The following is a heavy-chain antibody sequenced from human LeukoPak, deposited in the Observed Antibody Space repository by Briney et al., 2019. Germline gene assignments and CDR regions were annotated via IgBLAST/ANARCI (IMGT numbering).Heavy chain of an antibody. CDR3: AKGLIVWWLVGPNGFDY. V-gene: IGHV3-30-3*01. J-gene: IGHJ4*02. Sequence: GGSLRLSCAASGFTFSSYAMHWVRQAPGKGLEWVAAISYDGSNKYYADSVKGRFTISRDNSKNTLYLQMNSLRAEDTAVYYCAKGLIVWWLVGPNGFDYWGQGTLVTVSS. CDR2: ISYDGSNK. CDR1: GFTFSSYA. D-gene: IGHD6-19*01.